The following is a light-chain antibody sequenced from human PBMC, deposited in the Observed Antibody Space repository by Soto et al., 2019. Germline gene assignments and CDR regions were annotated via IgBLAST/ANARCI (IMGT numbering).Light chain of an antibody. J-gene: IGKJ1*01. CDR3: QQYNTYWA. Sequence: DIQMTQSPSTLSASVGDRVTITCRASQSINNWLVWYQQKPGKAPKVLIYKASSLESGVPSRFSGSGPGTEFTLTISSRHPDDFATYYCQQYNTYWALGQGTKVEIK. CDR1: QSINNW. CDR2: KAS. V-gene: IGKV1-5*03.